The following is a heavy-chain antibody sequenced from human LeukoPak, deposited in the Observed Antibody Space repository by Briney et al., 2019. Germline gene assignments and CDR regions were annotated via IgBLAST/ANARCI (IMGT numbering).Heavy chain of an antibody. CDR1: SGSISSGSYY. CDR2: MYTSGST. J-gene: IGHJ6*03. CDR3: ARGASSSSAIGYYYYYMDV. V-gene: IGHV4-61*02. D-gene: IGHD6-6*01. Sequence: PSETLSLTCTVSSGSISSGSYYWSWIRQPAGKGLEWIGRMYTSGSTNYHPSLKSRVTISVDTSKNQFSLKLSSVTAADTAVYYCARGASSSSAIGYYYYYMDVWGKGTTVTVSS.